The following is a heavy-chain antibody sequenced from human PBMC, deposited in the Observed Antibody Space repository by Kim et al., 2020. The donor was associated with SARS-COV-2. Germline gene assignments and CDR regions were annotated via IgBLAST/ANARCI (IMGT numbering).Heavy chain of an antibody. J-gene: IGHJ3*02. CDR1: GGSISSYY. CDR2: IYYSGST. D-gene: IGHD1-26*01. CDR3: ATRYYSGSYRDAFDI. Sequence: SETLSLTCTVSGGSISSYYWSWIRQPPGKGLEWIGYIYYSGSTNYNPSLKSRVTISVDTSKNQFSLKLSSVTAAETAVYYCATRYYSGSYRDAFDIWGQGTMVTVSS. V-gene: IGHV4-59*01.